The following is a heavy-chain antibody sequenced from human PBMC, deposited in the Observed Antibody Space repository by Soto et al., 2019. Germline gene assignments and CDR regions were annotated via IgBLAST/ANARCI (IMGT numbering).Heavy chain of an antibody. CDR3: ARTAAAGKYYYGMDV. CDR2: IYPGDSDT. J-gene: IGHJ6*02. V-gene: IGHV5-51*01. CDR1: GYSFTSYW. Sequence: PGESLKISCKGSGYSFTSYWIGWVRQMPGKGLESMGIIYPGDSDTRYSPSFQGLVTISADKSISTAYLQWSSLKASDTAMYYCARTAAAGKYYYGMDVWGQGTTVTVSS. D-gene: IGHD6-13*01.